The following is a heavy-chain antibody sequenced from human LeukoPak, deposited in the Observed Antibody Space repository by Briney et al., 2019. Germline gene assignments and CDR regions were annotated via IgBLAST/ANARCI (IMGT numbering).Heavy chain of an antibody. V-gene: IGHV4-38-2*02. Sequence: AETLSLTRNVYWYFLSSGFYWGWIRQPPGKGLEWIVSVYYGGPTLSHPSLKSHVTMSMDPSMIHYSLELRSVTAAGPAVYYCASTLSDGSPVATWGQGTLVTVSS. J-gene: IGHJ4*02. CDR2: VYYGGPT. D-gene: IGHD2-15*01. CDR3: ASTLSDGSPVAT. CDR1: WYFLSSGFY.